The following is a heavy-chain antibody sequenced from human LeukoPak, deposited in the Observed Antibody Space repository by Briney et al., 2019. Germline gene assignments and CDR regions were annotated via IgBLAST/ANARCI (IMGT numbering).Heavy chain of an antibody. J-gene: IGHJ5*02. Sequence: GSLRLSCGASGFIFRNYAMSWVRQAPGEGLEWVSGISDNGGGTYYADSVKGRFTISRDNAKNSLYLQMTSLKAEDTAVYFCARGIGYFDWLFFSWGQGTLLTVSS. CDR1: GFIFRNYA. CDR2: ISDNGGGT. D-gene: IGHD3-9*01. V-gene: IGHV3-23*01. CDR3: ARGIGYFDWLFFS.